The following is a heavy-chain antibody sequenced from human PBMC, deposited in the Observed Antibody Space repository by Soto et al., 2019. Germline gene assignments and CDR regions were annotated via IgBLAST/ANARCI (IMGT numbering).Heavy chain of an antibody. J-gene: IGHJ4*02. Sequence: TSETLSLTCTVSGGSISSGDYYWSWIRQPAGKGLEWIGYIYYSGSTYYNPSLKSRVTISVDTSKNQFSLKLSSVTAADTDVYYCARLRLGELSLYSFDYWGQGTLVTVSS. V-gene: IGHV4-30-4*01. D-gene: IGHD3-16*02. CDR1: GGSISSGDYY. CDR3: ARLRLGELSLYSFDY. CDR2: IYYSGST.